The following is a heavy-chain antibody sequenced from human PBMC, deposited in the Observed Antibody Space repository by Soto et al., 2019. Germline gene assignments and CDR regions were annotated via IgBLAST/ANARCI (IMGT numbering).Heavy chain of an antibody. J-gene: IGHJ5*02. CDR1: GGSISSGDYY. V-gene: IGHV4-30-4*01. D-gene: IGHD2-15*01. CDR3: AILGQLLQGRWFEP. CDR2: IYYSGRT. Sequence: QVQLQESGPGLVKPSQTLSLTCTVSGGSISSGDYYWSWIRQPPGKGLEWIGYIYYSGRTYYNPSLKRRVTISVGTAKRPFPLQLSSVTGADTAVYYFAILGQLLQGRWFEPWGQGTLVTVSS.